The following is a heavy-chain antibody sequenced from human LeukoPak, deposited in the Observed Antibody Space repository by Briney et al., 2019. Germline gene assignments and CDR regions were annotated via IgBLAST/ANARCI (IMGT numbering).Heavy chain of an antibody. J-gene: IGHJ3*02. CDR2: IYGDVDT. V-gene: IGHV3-53*01. Sequence: GGSLRLPCAVSGFTFSSYSMSWVRQAPGKGLEWASLIYGDVDTYCADSVKGRFIISRDNSKDTPHLQMNSLRAEDTAIYYCARGVTVRGGPFDIWGQGTMVTVSS. CDR1: GFTFSSYS. D-gene: IGHD2-21*02. CDR3: ARGVTVRGGPFDI.